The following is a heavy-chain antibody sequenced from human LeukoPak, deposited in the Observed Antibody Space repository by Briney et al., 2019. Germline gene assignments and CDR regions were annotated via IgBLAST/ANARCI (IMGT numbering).Heavy chain of an antibody. D-gene: IGHD3-22*01. V-gene: IGHV4-59*12. Sequence: PSETLSLTCTVSGGSINSYYWSWIRQPPGKGLEWIGYIYDSGSTYYSPSLKSRVTISLDTSRNQFSLKLNSVTAADTAVYYCAKSNGYGLINIWGQGTMVTVSS. CDR1: GGSINSYY. J-gene: IGHJ3*02. CDR3: AKSNGYGLINI. CDR2: IYDSGST.